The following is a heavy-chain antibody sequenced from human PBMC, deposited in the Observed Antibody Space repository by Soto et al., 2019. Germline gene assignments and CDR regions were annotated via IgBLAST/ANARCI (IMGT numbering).Heavy chain of an antibody. Sequence: QVQLAQSGAEVKKPGASVKVSCKASGYTFTSYAMHWVRQAPGQRLEWMGWINAGNGNTKYSQKFQGRVTITRDTSASTAYMELSSLRSEDTAVYYCARDLAGGNYYGMDVWGQGTTVTVSS. CDR1: GYTFTSYA. V-gene: IGHV1-3*01. D-gene: IGHD3-10*01. CDR3: ARDLAGGNYYGMDV. J-gene: IGHJ6*02. CDR2: INAGNGNT.